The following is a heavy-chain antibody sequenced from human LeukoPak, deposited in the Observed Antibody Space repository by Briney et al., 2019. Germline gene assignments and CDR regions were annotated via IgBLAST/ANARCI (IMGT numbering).Heavy chain of an antibody. J-gene: IGHJ4*02. CDR1: GSTFSTHA. Sequence: GGSLRLSCAASGSTFSTHAMSWVRQAPGKGLEWVSAVGVSGGNTYYADSVKGRFTISRDNSNNTLYLQMNSLRAEDTALYYRGRRNFFDFWGQGTLVTVSA. CDR2: VGVSGGNT. V-gene: IGHV3-23*01. CDR3: GRRNFFDF.